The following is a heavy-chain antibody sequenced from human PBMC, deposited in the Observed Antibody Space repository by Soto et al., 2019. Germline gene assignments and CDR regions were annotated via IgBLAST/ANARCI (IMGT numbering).Heavy chain of an antibody. CDR3: TRAPGWLLHFDY. J-gene: IGHJ4*02. CDR2: IRSKAYGGTT. D-gene: IGHD2-21*02. V-gene: IGHV3-49*03. CDR1: GFTFTNAW. Sequence: PGGSLRLSCAASGFTFTNAWINWFRQAPGKGLEWVGFIRSKAYGGTTEYAASVKGRFTISRDDSKSIAYLQMNSLKTEDTAVYYCTRAPGWLLHFDYWGQGTLVTVSS.